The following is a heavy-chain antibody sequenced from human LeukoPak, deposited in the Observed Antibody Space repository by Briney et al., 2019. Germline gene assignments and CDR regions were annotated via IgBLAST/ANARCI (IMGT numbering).Heavy chain of an antibody. CDR1: GLTFSSYW. J-gene: IGHJ5*02. Sequence: GGSLRLSCAASGLTFSSYWMHWVRQAPGKGLVWVSRINSDGSSTSYADSVKGRFTISRDNAKNTLYLQMNSLRAEDTAVYYCAGVTMIVETGWFDPWGQGTLVTVSP. D-gene: IGHD3-22*01. CDR3: AGVTMIVETGWFDP. V-gene: IGHV3-74*01. CDR2: INSDGSST.